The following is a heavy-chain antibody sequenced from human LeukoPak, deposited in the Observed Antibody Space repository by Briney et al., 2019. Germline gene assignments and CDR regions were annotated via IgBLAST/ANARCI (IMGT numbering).Heavy chain of an antibody. V-gene: IGHV3-23*01. CDR1: EFTFSNYA. CDR2: ISGDGDSR. CDR3: AKVAGSSGWYGGNAFDI. D-gene: IGHD6-19*01. Sequence: TGGSLRLSYAASEFTFSNYAMIWVRQTPGKGLEWVSGISGDGDSRYYADSVNGQFTISRDNSKNTLYLQMNSLRAEDTALYYCAKVAGSSGWYGGNAFDIWGQGTMVTVSS. J-gene: IGHJ3*02.